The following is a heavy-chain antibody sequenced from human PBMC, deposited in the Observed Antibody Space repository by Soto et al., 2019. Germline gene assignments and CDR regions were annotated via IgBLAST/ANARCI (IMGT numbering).Heavy chain of an antibody. V-gene: IGHV6-1*01. CDR3: VRTVGWLDP. Sequence: SQTLSLTCAISGDSVSSNSAAWNLSMQSPSRGLEWLGRTYYRSKWYKEYAASVKSRITINPDTPKNQFSLQLNSVSPEDTAVYYCVRTVGWLDPWGQGTLVTVSS. J-gene: IGHJ5*02. D-gene: IGHD2-15*01. CDR1: GDSVSSNSAA. CDR2: TYYRSKWYK.